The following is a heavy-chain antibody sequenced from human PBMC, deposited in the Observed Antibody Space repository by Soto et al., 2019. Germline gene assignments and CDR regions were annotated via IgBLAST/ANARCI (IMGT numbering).Heavy chain of an antibody. D-gene: IGHD5-12*01. CDR2: IIPIFGTA. V-gene: IGHV1-69*01. J-gene: IGHJ6*02. CDR1: GGTFSSYA. Sequence: QVQLVQSGAEVKKHGSSVKVSCKASGGTFSSYAISWVRQAPGQGLEWMGGIIPIFGTANYAQKFQGRVTITADESTSTAYMELSSLRSEDTAVYYCARPGDSGYDGYYGMDVWGQGTTVTVSS. CDR3: ARPGDSGYDGYYGMDV.